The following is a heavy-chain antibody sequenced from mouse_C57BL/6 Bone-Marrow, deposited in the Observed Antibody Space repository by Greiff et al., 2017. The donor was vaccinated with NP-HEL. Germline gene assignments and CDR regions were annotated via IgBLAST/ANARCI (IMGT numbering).Heavy chain of an antibody. J-gene: IGHJ1*03. CDR1: GFTFSDFY. V-gene: IGHV7-1*01. CDR2: SRNKANDYTT. CDR3: ARDARRYWYFDV. Sequence: EVHLVESGGGLVQSGRSLRLSCATSGFTFSDFYMEWVRQAPGKGLEWIAASRNKANDYTTEYSASVKGRFIVSRDTSQSILYLQMNALRAEDTAVYYCARDARRYWYFDVWGTGTTVTVSS.